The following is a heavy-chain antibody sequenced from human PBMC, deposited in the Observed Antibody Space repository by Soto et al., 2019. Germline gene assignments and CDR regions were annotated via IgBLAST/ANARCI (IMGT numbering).Heavy chain of an antibody. V-gene: IGHV2-5*02. CDR2: IYWDDDK. D-gene: IGHD1-1*01. CDR3: AHRPDKSRYKYNWFDP. Sequence: SGPTMVNPTHTLTLTCTFSGVSLSTSGVGVGWIRQPPGKALEWVALIYWDDDKRYSPSLKSRLTITKDNSKNQVVITMTNMDPVDTSTYFCAHRPDKSRYKYNWFDPLGRRTLVTVCS. CDR1: GVSLSTSGVG. J-gene: IGHJ5*02.